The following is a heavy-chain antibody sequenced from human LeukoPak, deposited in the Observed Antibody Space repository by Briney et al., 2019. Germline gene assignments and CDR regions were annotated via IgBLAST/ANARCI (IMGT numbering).Heavy chain of an antibody. D-gene: IGHD3/OR15-3a*01. J-gene: IGHJ4*02. CDR2: ISGSGSPI. CDR3: VGGGLRFFDY. CDR1: GFTFSNYA. V-gene: IGHV3-48*03. Sequence: GGSLRLSCAASGFTFSNYAMNWVRQAPGKGLEWISYISGSGSPIYYADSVKGRFTISRGNAKNSLYLQMNSLRAEDTAVYYCVGGGLRFFDYWGPGTLVTVSS.